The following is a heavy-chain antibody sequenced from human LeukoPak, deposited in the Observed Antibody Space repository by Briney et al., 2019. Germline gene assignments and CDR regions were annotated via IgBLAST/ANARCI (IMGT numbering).Heavy chain of an antibody. CDR1: GFTFSSYD. CDR2: INRSGGTT. Sequence: GGSLRLSCAASGFTFSSYDMTWVRQTPGKGLEWVALINRSGGTTYYADSVKGRFTISRDNSKNTLYLQTNSLRAEDTAEYYCAKRGGTESFYYYYYMDVWGKGTTVTVSS. D-gene: IGHD2-15*01. J-gene: IGHJ6*03. V-gene: IGHV3-23*01. CDR3: AKRGGTESFYYYYYMDV.